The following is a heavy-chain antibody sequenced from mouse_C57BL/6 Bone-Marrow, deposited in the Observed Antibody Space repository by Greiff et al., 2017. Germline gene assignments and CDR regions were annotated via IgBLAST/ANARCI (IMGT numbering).Heavy chain of an antibody. CDR1: GFTFSSYA. D-gene: IGHD2-5*01. CDR2: ISDGGSYT. V-gene: IGHV5-4*03. J-gene: IGHJ4*01. CDR3: ASLYSNSMDD. Sequence: EVKLVESGGGLVKPGGSLKLSCAASGFTFSSYAMSWVRQTPEKRLEWVATISDGGSYTYYPDNVKGRFTISRDNAKNNLYLQMSHLKSEDTAMYYCASLYSNSMDDWGQGTSVTVSS.